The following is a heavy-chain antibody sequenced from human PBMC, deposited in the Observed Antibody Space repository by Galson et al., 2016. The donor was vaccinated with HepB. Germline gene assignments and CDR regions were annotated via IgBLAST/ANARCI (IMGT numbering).Heavy chain of an antibody. J-gene: IGHJ4*02. CDR1: GYTFTNYF. V-gene: IGHV1-3*01. CDR2: INAGTDNR. Sequence: SVKVSCKASGYTFTNYFIHWVRQAPGQRLEWMGWINAGTDNRQYSQRFQGRVTITRDTSASTAYMELTRLRSEDTAVYYWAILAAAAAGWGQGTLVTVSS. D-gene: IGHD6-13*01. CDR3: AILAAAAAG.